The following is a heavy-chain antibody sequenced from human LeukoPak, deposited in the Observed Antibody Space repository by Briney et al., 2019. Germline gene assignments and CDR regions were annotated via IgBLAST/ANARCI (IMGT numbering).Heavy chain of an antibody. CDR1: GFTFSSYS. CDR2: ISSSSSYI. CDR3: AREGIVEVSAADNYFDY. Sequence: PGGSLRLSCAASGFTFSSYSMNWVRQAPGKGLEWVSSISSSSSYIYYADSVKGRFTISRDNAKNSLYLQMNSLRAEDTAVYYCAREGIVEVSAADNYFDYWGQGTLVTVSS. D-gene: IGHD2-2*01. V-gene: IGHV3-21*01. J-gene: IGHJ4*02.